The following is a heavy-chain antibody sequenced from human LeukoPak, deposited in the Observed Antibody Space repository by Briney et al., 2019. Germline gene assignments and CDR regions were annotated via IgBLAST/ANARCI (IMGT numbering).Heavy chain of an antibody. Sequence: GGSLRLSCAASGFTFSSYGMHWVRQAPGKGLEWVAVIWYDGSNKYYADSVKGRFTISRDNSKNTLYLQMNSLRAEDTAVYYCAKDSGSYDYYFDYWGQGTLVTVSS. CDR3: AKDSGSYDYYFDY. J-gene: IGHJ4*02. D-gene: IGHD1-26*01. CDR1: GFTFSSYG. CDR2: IWYDGSNK. V-gene: IGHV3-30*02.